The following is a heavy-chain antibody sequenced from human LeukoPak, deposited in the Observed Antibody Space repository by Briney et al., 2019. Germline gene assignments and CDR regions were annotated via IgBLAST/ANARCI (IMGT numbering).Heavy chain of an antibody. D-gene: IGHD6-13*01. Sequence: PGGSLRLSCAASGFTFSSYGMHWVRQAPGKGLEWVAVIWYDGSNKYYADSVKGRFTISRDNSKNTLYLQMNSLRAEDTAVYYCARDFWQQLVSWWVDPWGQGTLVTVSS. CDR3: ARDFWQQLVSWWVDP. CDR1: GFTFSSYG. CDR2: IWYDGSNK. V-gene: IGHV3-33*01. J-gene: IGHJ5*02.